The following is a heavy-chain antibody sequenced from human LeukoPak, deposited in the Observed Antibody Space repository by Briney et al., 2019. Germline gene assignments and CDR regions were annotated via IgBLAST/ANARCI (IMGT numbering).Heavy chain of an antibody. Sequence: ASVKVSCKASGGTFSSYAISWVRQAPGQGLEWMGGIIPIFGTANYAQKFQGRVTITADESTSTAYMELSSLRAEDTAVYYCARDRKRRSSSSLDYWGQGTLVTVSS. CDR2: IIPIFGTA. CDR1: GGTFSSYA. V-gene: IGHV1-69*13. J-gene: IGHJ4*02. CDR3: ARDRKRRSSSSLDY. D-gene: IGHD6-6*01.